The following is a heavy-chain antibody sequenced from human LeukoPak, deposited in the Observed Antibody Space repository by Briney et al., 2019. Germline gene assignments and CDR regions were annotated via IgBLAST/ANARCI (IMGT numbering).Heavy chain of an antibody. Sequence: SETLSLTCTVSGGSISIYYCSWIRQPPGKGLEWIGYIYYSGSTNYNPSLKSRVTISVDTSKNQFSLKLSSVTPEDTAMYYCARDFDYWGQGTLVTVSS. V-gene: IGHV4-59*12. CDR2: IYYSGST. CDR1: GGSISIYY. J-gene: IGHJ4*02. CDR3: ARDFDY.